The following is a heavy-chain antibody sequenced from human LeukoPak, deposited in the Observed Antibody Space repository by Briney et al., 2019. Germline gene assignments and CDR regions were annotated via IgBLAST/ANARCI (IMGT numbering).Heavy chain of an antibody. J-gene: IGHJ3*02. CDR2: INHSGST. CDR3: ARDATTYSSSWPDAFDI. CDR1: GGSFSGYY. Sequence: PSETLSLTCAVYGGSFSGYYWSWIRQPPGKGLEWIGEINHSGSTNYNPSLKSRVTISVGTSKNQFSLKLSSVTAADTAVYYCARDATTYSSSWPDAFDIWGQGTMVTVSS. D-gene: IGHD6-13*01. V-gene: IGHV4-34*01.